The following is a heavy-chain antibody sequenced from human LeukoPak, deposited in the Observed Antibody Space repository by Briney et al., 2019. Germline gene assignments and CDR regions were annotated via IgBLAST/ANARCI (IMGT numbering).Heavy chain of an antibody. D-gene: IGHD2-21*02. Sequence: PSETLSLTCTVSGGSISSSSYSWGWIRQPPGKGLEWIGSIYYSGSTYYNPSLKSRVTISVDTSKNQFSLKLSSVTAADTAVYYCAKTFGGNSWSYYFDYWGQGTLVTVSS. J-gene: IGHJ4*02. CDR3: AKTFGGNSWSYYFDY. CDR1: GGSISSSSYS. CDR2: IYYSGST. V-gene: IGHV4-39*01.